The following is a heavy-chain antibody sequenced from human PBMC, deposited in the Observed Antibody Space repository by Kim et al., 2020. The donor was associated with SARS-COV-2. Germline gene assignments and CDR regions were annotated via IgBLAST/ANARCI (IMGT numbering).Heavy chain of an antibody. D-gene: IGHD6-13*01. V-gene: IGHV4-39*01. Sequence: SYHPSLKSRVTLSVETSRNQFSLKLSSVTAADTAVFYCTRHLSGSSWFDYWGQGTLVTVSS. CDR3: TRHLSGSSWFDY. J-gene: IGHJ4*02.